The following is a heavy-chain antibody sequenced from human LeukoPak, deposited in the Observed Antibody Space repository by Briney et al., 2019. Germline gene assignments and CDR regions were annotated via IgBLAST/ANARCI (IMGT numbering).Heavy chain of an antibody. Sequence: GESLKISCKGSGYSFTTYWIGWVRQMPGKGLEWMGIIYPSDSDTRYSPSFQGQVTISADKSITTAYLQWSSLKASDTAMYYCARLVYSSGLASHFDYWGQGTLVTVSS. CDR2: IYPSDSDT. CDR1: GYSFTTYW. V-gene: IGHV5-51*01. CDR3: ARLVYSSGLASHFDY. J-gene: IGHJ4*02. D-gene: IGHD6-19*01.